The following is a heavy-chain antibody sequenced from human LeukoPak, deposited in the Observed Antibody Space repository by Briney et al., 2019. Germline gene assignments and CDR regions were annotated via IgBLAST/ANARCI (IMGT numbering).Heavy chain of an antibody. CDR3: ARDYDFWSGYLDLRVLDP. CDR2: IIPSFGTA. V-gene: IGHV1-69*06. CDR1: GGTFISYA. D-gene: IGHD3-3*01. J-gene: IGHJ5*02. Sequence: ASVKVSCKASGGTFISYAISWVRQAPGQGLEWMGGIIPSFGTANYAQKFQGRVTITADKSTSKAYMELSSLRYEDKAVYYCARDYDFWSGYLDLRVLDPWGQGTLVTVSS.